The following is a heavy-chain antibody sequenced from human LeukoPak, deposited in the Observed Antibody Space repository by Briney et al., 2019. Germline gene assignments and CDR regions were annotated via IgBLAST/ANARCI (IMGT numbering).Heavy chain of an antibody. CDR3: ARGGSYLSAFDI. CDR2: IYSGGST. V-gene: IGHV3-53*01. CDR1: GFTVSSNY. D-gene: IGHD1-26*01. Sequence: GGSLRLSCAASGFTVSSNYMSWVRQAPGKGLEWVSIIYSGGSTFYADSVKGRFTISRDNSKNTLYLQMNSLRAEDAAVYYCARGGSYLSAFDIWGQGTLVTVSS. J-gene: IGHJ3*02.